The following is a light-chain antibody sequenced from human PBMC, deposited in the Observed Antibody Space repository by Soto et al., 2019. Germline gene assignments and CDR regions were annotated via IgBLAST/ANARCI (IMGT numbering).Light chain of an antibody. J-gene: IGKJ1*01. V-gene: IGKV3-20*01. CDR2: GAS. Sequence: EIVLTQSPGTLSLSPGERATLSCRASQSVSSSYLAWYQQKPGQAPRLLIYGASSRATGIPDRFSGSGSGTDFTLTISRLEPEDFAVYYCQHYGGSSRTFGQGTKVDIK. CDR3: QHYGGSSRT. CDR1: QSVSSSY.